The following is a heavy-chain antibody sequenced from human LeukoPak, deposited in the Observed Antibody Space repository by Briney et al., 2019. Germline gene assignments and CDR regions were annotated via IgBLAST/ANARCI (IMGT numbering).Heavy chain of an antibody. CDR3: ARTYLFNWDAFDI. D-gene: IGHD1-1*01. J-gene: IGHJ3*02. CDR1: GGSISSGSYY. Sequence: SETLSLTCTVSGGSISSGSYYWSWIRQPAGKGLEWIGRIYTSGSTSYNPSLKSRVTISVDTSKNQFSLKLSSVTAADTAVYYCARTYLFNWDAFDIWGQGTMVTVSS. CDR2: IYTSGST. V-gene: IGHV4-61*02.